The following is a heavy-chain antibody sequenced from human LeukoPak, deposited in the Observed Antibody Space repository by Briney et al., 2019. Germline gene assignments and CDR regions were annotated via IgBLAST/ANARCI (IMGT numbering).Heavy chain of an antibody. D-gene: IGHD1-1*01. CDR2: INTDGSST. Sequence: GESLRLSCAASGFTFSSYWMHWVRQAPGKGLVWVSRINTDGSSTSYADSVKGRFTISRDNAKNTLYLQMNSLRAEDTAVYYCARDTDWNYDYYYYMDVWGKGTTVTVSS. J-gene: IGHJ6*03. CDR1: GFTFSSYW. V-gene: IGHV3-74*01. CDR3: ARDTDWNYDYYYYMDV.